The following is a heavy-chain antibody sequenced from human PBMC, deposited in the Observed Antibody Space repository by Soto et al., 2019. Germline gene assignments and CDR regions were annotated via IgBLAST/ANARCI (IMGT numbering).Heavy chain of an antibody. V-gene: IGHV1-18*04. CDR3: SRFGAYGSH. CDR1: GYTFTSYG. J-gene: IGHJ4*02. CDR2: INANNGDT. D-gene: IGHD1-26*01. Sequence: QVQLVQSGPELKKPGASVNVSCKASGYTFTSYGISWVRQAPGQGLEWMGRINANNGDTDYRQKFQGRITMTADAATDTVYMDLRNLTTDDTVVYYCSRFGAYGSHWGQGTQITVSS.